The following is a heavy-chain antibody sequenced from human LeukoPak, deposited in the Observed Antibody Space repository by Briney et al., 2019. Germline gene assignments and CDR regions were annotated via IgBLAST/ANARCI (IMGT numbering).Heavy chain of an antibody. CDR1: GGSISSYY. V-gene: IGHV4-59*01. J-gene: IGHJ4*02. D-gene: IGHD6-13*01. CDR3: ASGYSSSWADY. CDR2: IYYSGST. Sequence: SETLSLTCTVSGGSISSYYWSWIRQPAGKGLEWIGYIYYSGSTNYNPSLKSRVTISVDTSKNQFSLKLSSVTAADSAMYYCASGYSSSWADYWGQGTLVTVSS.